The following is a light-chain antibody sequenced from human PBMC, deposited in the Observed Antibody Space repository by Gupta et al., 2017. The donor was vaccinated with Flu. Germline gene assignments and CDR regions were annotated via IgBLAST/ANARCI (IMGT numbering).Light chain of an antibody. Sequence: IVLTQSPATLSFSPGERATLSCRASQSVSSYLAWYQQKPGQAPRLLIYDASNRATGFPARFSGSGSGTEFTLTISSLEPEDFAVYYYQHRSNCPFTFGRGTKVDIK. V-gene: IGKV3-11*01. CDR1: QSVSSY. CDR3: QHRSNCPFT. CDR2: DAS. J-gene: IGKJ4*01.